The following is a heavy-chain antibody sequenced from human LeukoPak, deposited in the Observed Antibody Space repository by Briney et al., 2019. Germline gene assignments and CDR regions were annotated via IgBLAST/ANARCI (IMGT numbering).Heavy chain of an antibody. V-gene: IGHV4-4*02. Sequence: PSGTLSLTCAVSGGSISSSNWWSWVRQPPGKGLGWIGEIYHSGSTNYNPSLKSRVTISVDKSKNQFSLKLSSVTAADTAVYYCARDQGYCSSTSCYGWFDPWGQGTLVTVSS. CDR3: ARDQGYCSSTSCYGWFDP. CDR1: GGSISSSNW. CDR2: IYHSGST. J-gene: IGHJ5*02. D-gene: IGHD2-2*01.